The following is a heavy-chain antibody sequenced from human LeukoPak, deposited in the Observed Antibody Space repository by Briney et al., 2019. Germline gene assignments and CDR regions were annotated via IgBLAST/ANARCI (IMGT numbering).Heavy chain of an antibody. Sequence: ASVKVSCKASGYTFTSYGISWVRQAPGQGLEWMGWISAYNGNTNYAQKFQGRVTMTRDTSTSTVYMELSGLRSDDTAIYYCTRGRTSGYRYGGMDCWGQGTLVTASS. CDR2: ISAYNGNT. D-gene: IGHD5-18*01. V-gene: IGHV1-18*01. CDR1: GYTFTSYG. J-gene: IGHJ4*02. CDR3: TRGRTSGYRYGGMDC.